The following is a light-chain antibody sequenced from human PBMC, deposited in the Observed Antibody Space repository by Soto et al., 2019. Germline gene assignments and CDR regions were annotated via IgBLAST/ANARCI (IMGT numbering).Light chain of an antibody. J-gene: IGKJ3*01. CDR1: QSLLHSNGYNF. Sequence: DIVMTQSPVSLPVTPGEPASISCRSSQSLLHSNGYNFLDWYLQKPGQSPQILIYLGSYRASGVPDRFSGSGSGTDFTLKISTVEAEDVGVYYCIQPLQTPITIGPGTKVDIK. CDR3: IQPLQTPIT. V-gene: IGKV2-28*01. CDR2: LGS.